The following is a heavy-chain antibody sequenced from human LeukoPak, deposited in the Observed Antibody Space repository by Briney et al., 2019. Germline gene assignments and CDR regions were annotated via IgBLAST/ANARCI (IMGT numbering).Heavy chain of an antibody. CDR2: VFYTGDT. CDR3: ARHPFATPFDH. J-gene: IGHJ4*02. Sequence: SETLSLTCAVSGGSISSFYWSWIRQPPGKGLEWIGYVFYTGDTNSNPSLKSRVTMSLDTSKNQLSLRLTSVTAADTAVYYCARHPFATPFDHWGRGTLVTVSS. V-gene: IGHV4-59*08. CDR1: GGSISSFY. D-gene: IGHD2-15*01.